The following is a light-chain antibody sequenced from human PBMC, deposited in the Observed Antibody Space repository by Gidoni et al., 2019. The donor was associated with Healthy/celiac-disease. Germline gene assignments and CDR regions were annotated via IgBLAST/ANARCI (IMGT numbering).Light chain of an antibody. CDR2: WAS. CDR1: QSVLYSSNNKNY. Sequence: DIVMTQSPDSLAVSLGERATINCKSSQSVLYSSNNKNYLAWYQQKPGQPPKLLIYWASTRESGVPDRFSGSGSGTDFTLTISSLQAEDVAVYYCQQYYSTPRXXXQGTKVEIK. V-gene: IGKV4-1*01. CDR3: QQYYSTPRX. J-gene: IGKJ1*01.